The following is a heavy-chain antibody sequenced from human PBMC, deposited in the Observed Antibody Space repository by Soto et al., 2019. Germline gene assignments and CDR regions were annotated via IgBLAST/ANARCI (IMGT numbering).Heavy chain of an antibody. CDR2: INPNSGGT. CDR1: GYTFTGYY. V-gene: IGHV1-2*04. Sequence: ASVKASCKASGYTFTGYYMQWVRQAPGQGLEWMGWINPNSGGTNYAQKFQGWVTMTRDTSISTAYMELSRLRSDDTAVYYCARVSEYYYYGMDVWGQGTTVTVSS. J-gene: IGHJ6*02. CDR3: ARVSEYYYYGMDV.